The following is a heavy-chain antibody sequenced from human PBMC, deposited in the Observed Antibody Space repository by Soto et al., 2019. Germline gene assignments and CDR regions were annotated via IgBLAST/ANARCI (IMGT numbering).Heavy chain of an antibody. CDR1: GFAFSTYS. V-gene: IGHV3-48*02. Sequence: QLVESGGGLVQPGGSLRLSCAASGFAFSTYSMNWVRQAPGKGLEWVSYISFSSTTIFYADSVRGRFTISRDNAKNSLYLQMNTLRDEDTAGYYCARDNGMAGSFDPWGQGTLVTVS. CDR3: ARDNGMAGSFDP. J-gene: IGHJ5*02. CDR2: ISFSSTTI. D-gene: IGHD2-8*01.